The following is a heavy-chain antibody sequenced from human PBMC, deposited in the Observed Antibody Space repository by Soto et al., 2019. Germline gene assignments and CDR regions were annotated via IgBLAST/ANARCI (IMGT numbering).Heavy chain of an antibody. D-gene: IGHD4-17*01. J-gene: IGHJ4*02. V-gene: IGHV3-23*01. CDR1: GFTFRSYA. CDR3: AKDHNGDYPYDFDY. Sequence: PGGSLRLSCAASGFTFRSYAMSWVRQAPGKGLEWVSVISGRGDTPYYADPVKGRFTISRVNSKNTLYLQMNSLRAEDTAVYYCAKDHNGDYPYDFDYWGQGTPVTVSS. CDR2: ISGRGDTP.